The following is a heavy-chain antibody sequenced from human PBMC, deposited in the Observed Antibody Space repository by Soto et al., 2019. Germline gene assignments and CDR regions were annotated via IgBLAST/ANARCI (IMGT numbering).Heavy chain of an antibody. J-gene: IGHJ4*02. CDR3: ARGPLPGVTTFNY. Sequence: QVQLVQSGAGVKKPGSSVKVSCKASGGTFSSYAISWVRQAPGQGLEWMGGIIPIFGTANYAQKFQGRVTITADESTSTVYMELSSLRSENTAVYYCARGPLPGVTTFNYWGQGTLVTVSS. CDR2: IIPIFGTA. V-gene: IGHV1-69*01. CDR1: GGTFSSYA. D-gene: IGHD4-4*01.